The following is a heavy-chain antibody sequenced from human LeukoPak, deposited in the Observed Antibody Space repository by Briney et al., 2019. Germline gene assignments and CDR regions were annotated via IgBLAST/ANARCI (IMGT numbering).Heavy chain of an antibody. D-gene: IGHD3-22*01. Sequence: GSSVKVSCKASGGTFSSYAISWVRQAPGQGLEWMGGIIPIFGTANYAQKFQGRVTITADESTSTAYMELSSLRSEDTAVYYCARGGRDYYDGSGPWDYWGQGTLVTVSS. CDR1: GGTFSSYA. CDR2: IIPIFGTA. CDR3: ARGGRDYYDGSGPWDY. J-gene: IGHJ4*02. V-gene: IGHV1-69*01.